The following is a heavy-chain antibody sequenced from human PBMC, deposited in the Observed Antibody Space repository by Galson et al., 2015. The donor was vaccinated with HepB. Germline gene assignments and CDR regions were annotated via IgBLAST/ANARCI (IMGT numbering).Heavy chain of an antibody. CDR1: GYSFSNYW. V-gene: IGHV5-51*01. J-gene: IGHJ5*02. CDR3: AKQEAFNTYRFDP. D-gene: IGHD2/OR15-2a*01. CDR2: IYPGDSDA. Sequence: QSGAEVKKPGESLKISCKGSGYSFSNYWIGWVRQMPGKGLEWMGIIYPGDSDARYSPSFQGQVTISADKSISTAYLQWSSLKASDTAMYYCAKQEAFNTYRFDPWGQGTLVTVSS.